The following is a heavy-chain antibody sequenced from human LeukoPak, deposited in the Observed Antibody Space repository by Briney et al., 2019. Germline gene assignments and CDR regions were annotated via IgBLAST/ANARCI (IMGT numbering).Heavy chain of an antibody. J-gene: IGHJ3*01. CDR3: ARGFYDSVNYFNSFDL. CDR2: IYHSGST. Sequence: NPSGTLSLTCAVSGASISSGNWWNWVRQPPGKGLEWIGEIYHSGSTNYNPPLKNRVTISVDKSKNQFSLTVISVTSADTAVYFCARGFYDSVNYFNSFDLWGQGTLVTVSS. V-gene: IGHV4-4*02. CDR1: GASISSGNW. D-gene: IGHD3-16*01.